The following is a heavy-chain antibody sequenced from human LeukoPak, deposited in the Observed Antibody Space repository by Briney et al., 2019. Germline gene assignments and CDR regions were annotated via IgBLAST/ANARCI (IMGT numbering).Heavy chain of an antibody. V-gene: IGHV3-23*01. CDR3: AKDFEHSGYAGFDY. CDR1: GFTFSSYA. D-gene: IGHD5-12*01. Sequence: GGSLRLSCAASGFTFSSYAMSWVRQAPGKWLEWVSAISGSGGSTYYADSVKGRFTISRDNSKTTLYLQMNSLRAEDTAVYYCAKDFEHSGYAGFDYWGQGTLVTVSS. CDR2: ISGSGGST. J-gene: IGHJ4*02.